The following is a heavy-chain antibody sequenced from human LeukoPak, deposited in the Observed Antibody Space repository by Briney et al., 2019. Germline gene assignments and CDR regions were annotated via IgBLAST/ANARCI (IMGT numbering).Heavy chain of an antibody. D-gene: IGHD3-16*01. CDR3: ARVYDYYYYYGMDV. CDR2: MNPNSGNT. CDR1: GYTFTSYD. V-gene: IGHV1-8*01. Sequence: ASVKVSCKASGYTFTSYDINWVRQATGQGLEWMGWMNPNSGNTGYAQKFQGRVTMTRNTSISTAYMELGSLRSEDTAVYYCARVYDYYYYYGMDVWGQGTTVTVSS. J-gene: IGHJ6*02.